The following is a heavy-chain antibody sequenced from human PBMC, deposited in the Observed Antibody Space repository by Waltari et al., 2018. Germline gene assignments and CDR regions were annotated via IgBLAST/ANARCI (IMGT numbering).Heavy chain of an antibody. CDR1: GYTFTSYD. V-gene: IGHV1-8*03. CDR3: ARGSPPSAAGDY. Sequence: QVQLVQSGAKVKKPGASVKVSCKDSGYTFTSYDINWVQQATGQGLEWMGWINPNSGNTGYAQKFQGRVTITRNTSISTAYMELSSLRSEDTAVYYCARGSPPSAAGDYWGQGTLVTVSS. J-gene: IGHJ4*02. CDR2: INPNSGNT.